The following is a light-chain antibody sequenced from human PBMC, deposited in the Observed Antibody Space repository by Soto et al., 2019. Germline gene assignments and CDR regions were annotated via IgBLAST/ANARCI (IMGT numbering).Light chain of an antibody. Sequence: DIQMTQSPSTLSASVGDRVTITCRASQSISSWLAWYQQKPGKAPKLLIYKASSLESGVPSRFSGSGSGTEFTLTISSLQPDDFASYYCQHYMSYPWTFGRGTKVEIK. CDR3: QHYMSYPWT. V-gene: IGKV1-5*03. J-gene: IGKJ1*01. CDR1: QSISSW. CDR2: KAS.